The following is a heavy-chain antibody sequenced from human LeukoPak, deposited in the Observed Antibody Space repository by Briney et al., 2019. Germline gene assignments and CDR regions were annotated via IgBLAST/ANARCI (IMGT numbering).Heavy chain of an antibody. V-gene: IGHV3-30*02. CDR2: IWYDGSNK. Sequence: PGGSLRLSCAASGFIFSTYGMHWVRQAPGKGLEWVAIIWYDGSNKYYADSVKGRFTISRDNSKNTLYLQMNSLRAEDTAVYYCAKEDGGYCSGGSCYDLGSLFDYWGQGTLVTVSS. CDR3: AKEDGGYCSGGSCYDLGSLFDY. CDR1: GFIFSTYG. J-gene: IGHJ4*02. D-gene: IGHD2-15*01.